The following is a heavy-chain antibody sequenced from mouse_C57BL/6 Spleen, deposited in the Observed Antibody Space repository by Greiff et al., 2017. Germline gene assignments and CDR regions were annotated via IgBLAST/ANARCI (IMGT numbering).Heavy chain of an antibody. CDR3: ARQNSNYAMDY. V-gene: IGHV5-6*01. Sequence: EVKVVESGGDLVKPGGSLKLSCAASGFTFSSYGMSWVRQTPDKRLEWVATISSGGSYTYYPDSVKGRFTISRDKAKNTLYLQMSSLKSEDTAMYYCARQNSNYAMDYWGQGTSVTVSS. CDR1: GFTFSSYG. J-gene: IGHJ4*01. CDR2: ISSGGSYT.